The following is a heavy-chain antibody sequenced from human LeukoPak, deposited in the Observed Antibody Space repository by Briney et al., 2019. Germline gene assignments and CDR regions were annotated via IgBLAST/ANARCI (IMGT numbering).Heavy chain of an antibody. CDR3: ARLTYYYDSSGQNWFDP. D-gene: IGHD3-22*01. CDR2: INAGNGNT. J-gene: IGHJ5*02. CDR1: GYTLTNYA. Sequence: ASVKVSCNASGYTLTNYAMHWVRQAPGQRLEWMGWINAGNGNTKYSQKFQGRVTITRDTSASTAYMEVSSLRSEDTAVYYCARLTYYYDSSGQNWFDPWGQGTLVTVSS. V-gene: IGHV1-3*01.